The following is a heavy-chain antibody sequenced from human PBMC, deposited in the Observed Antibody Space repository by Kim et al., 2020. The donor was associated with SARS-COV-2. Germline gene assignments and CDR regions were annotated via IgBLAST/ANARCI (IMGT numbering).Heavy chain of an antibody. CDR3: ARVNYYGSGSYAY. V-gene: IGHV4-34*01. J-gene: IGHJ4*02. D-gene: IGHD3-10*01. Sequence: YNPSLKGRVTISVDTSKNQFSLKLSSVTAADTAVYYCARVNYYGSGSYAYWGQGTLVTVSS.